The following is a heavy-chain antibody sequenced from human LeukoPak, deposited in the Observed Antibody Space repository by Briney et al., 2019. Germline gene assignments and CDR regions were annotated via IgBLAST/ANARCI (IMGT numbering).Heavy chain of an antibody. V-gene: IGHV3-23*01. CDR3: AKGNWGERLDWYFDL. Sequence: GGSLGLSCAASGFTFSSYDMSWVRQAPGSGLEWVSGITGSGGSTYYADSVKGRFTISRDNSKTTLYLQMNSLRAEDTAVYYCAKGNWGERLDWYFDLWGRGTLVTVSS. J-gene: IGHJ2*01. CDR2: ITGSGGST. CDR1: GFTFSSYD. D-gene: IGHD1-26*01.